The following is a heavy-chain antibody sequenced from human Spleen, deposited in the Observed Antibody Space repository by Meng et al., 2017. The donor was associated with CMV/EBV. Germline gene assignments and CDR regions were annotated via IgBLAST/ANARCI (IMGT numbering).Heavy chain of an antibody. CDR3: GRDYIGYCTGGVCSNYYSGMDV. CDR1: GYTFSEYG. V-gene: IGHV1-18*04. Sequence: ASVKVSCKASGYTFSEYGISWVRQAPGQGLEWLGWISPYTGNTDYARKVQGRVTMTTDTSTGTAYMELRSLRSDDTAVYYCGRDYIGYCTGGVCSNYYSGMDVWGQGTTVTVSS. J-gene: IGHJ6*02. CDR2: ISPYTGNT. D-gene: IGHD2-8*02.